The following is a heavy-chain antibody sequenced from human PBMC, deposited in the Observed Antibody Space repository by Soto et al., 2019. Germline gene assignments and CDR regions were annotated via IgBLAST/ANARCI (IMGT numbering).Heavy chain of an antibody. CDR2: INHSGST. CDR3: ARRFGSGWLNWFDP. V-gene: IGHV4-34*01. CDR1: GESLTREH. J-gene: IGHJ5*02. Sequence: AVYGESLTREHWSWIRQPPGKGLEWIGEINHSGSTNYNPSLKSRVTISVDTSKNQFSLKLSSVTAADTAVYYCARRFGSGWLNWFDPWGQG. D-gene: IGHD6-19*01.